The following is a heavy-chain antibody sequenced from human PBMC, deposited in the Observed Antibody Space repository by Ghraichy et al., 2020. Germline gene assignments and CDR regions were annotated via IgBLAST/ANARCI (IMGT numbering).Heavy chain of an antibody. D-gene: IGHD3-9*01. CDR1: AFPFSSYS. CDR2: IGPGSDTI. J-gene: IGHJ3*02. V-gene: IGHV3-21*01. Sequence: SCAASAFPFSSYSMTWVRQAPGRGLEWVSCIGPGSDTIYYGDSVKGRFTISRDNAKNSLYLQMDSLRGDDTAVYYCTRDMLTGDMNEAFDIWGQGKMVTVSS. CDR3: TRDMLTGDMNEAFDI.